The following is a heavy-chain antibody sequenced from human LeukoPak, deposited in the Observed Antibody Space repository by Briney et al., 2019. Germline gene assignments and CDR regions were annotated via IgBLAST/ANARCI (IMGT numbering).Heavy chain of an antibody. CDR2: INPNSGGT. D-gene: IGHD2-2*01. V-gene: IGHV1-2*02. CDR3: AREGYCSSTSCYAWFDP. CDR1: GYTFTDYY. J-gene: IGHJ5*02. Sequence: ASVKVSCKASGYTFTDYYMHWVRQAPGQGLEWMGWINPNSGGTNYAQKFQGRVTMTRDTSISTAFVELNRLSSDDTAVYYCAREGYCSSTSCYAWFDPWGQGALVTVSS.